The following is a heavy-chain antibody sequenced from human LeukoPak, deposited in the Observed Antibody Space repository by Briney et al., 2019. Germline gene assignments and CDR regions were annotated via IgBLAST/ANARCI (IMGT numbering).Heavy chain of an antibody. Sequence: GSLKLSCATSGFPFSRYAMHWVRQAPGKGLEWVALISYDANIGSNKYYADSVKGRFTISRDNSKNTLYLQMNSLRAEDTAAYYCARDGGYDFWSGYYQDYWGQGTLVTVSS. D-gene: IGHD3-3*01. J-gene: IGHJ4*02. CDR3: ARDGGYDFWSGYYQDY. CDR2: ISYDANIGSNK. V-gene: IGHV3-30-3*01. CDR1: GFPFSRYA.